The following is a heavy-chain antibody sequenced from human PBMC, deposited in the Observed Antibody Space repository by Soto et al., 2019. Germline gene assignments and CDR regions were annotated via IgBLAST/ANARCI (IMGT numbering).Heavy chain of an antibody. CDR2: IFHSGST. Sequence: TQALTCTVSVGTVDIGGYCCTWVRQPPGKGLEWIGNIFHSGSTYYTPSLQSRVTISLDTSKNHFSLKLSSVTPADTAVYYCARDRYYGSGTYYNFYSGMDVWGQGTTVTVSS. CDR1: VGTVDIGGYC. D-gene: IGHD3-10*01. J-gene: IGHJ6*02. CDR3: ARDRYYGSGTYYNFYSGMDV. V-gene: IGHV4-30-4*01.